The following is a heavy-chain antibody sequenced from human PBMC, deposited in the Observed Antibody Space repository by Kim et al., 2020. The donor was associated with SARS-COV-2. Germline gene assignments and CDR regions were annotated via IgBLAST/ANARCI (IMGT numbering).Heavy chain of an antibody. Sequence: SLKSRVTISVDTSKNQFSLKVSSVTAADTAVYYCAREQAEYYDSSGYYYYWGQGTLVTVSS. J-gene: IGHJ4*02. D-gene: IGHD3-22*01. V-gene: IGHV4-34*13. CDR3: AREQAEYYDSSGYYYY.